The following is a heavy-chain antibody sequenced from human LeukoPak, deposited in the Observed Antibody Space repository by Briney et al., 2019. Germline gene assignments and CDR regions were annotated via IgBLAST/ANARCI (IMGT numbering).Heavy chain of an antibody. CDR3: ARDSGRYKDRDGYMTDAFDI. CDR2: IIPIFGTA. Sequence: ASVKVSCKASGGTFSSYAISWVRQAPGQGLEWMGGIIPIFGTANYAQKFKGRVTITTEESTGTAYMELSSLRSEDTAVYYCARDSGRYKDRDGYMTDAFDIWGQGTMVTVSS. CDR1: GGTFSSYA. D-gene: IGHD5-24*01. J-gene: IGHJ3*02. V-gene: IGHV1-69*05.